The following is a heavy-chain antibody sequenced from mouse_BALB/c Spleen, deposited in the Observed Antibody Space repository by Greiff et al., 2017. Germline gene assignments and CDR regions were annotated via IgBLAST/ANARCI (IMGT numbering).Heavy chain of an antibody. Sequence: VKVEESGPGLVAPSQSLSITCTVSGFSLTGYGVNWVRQPPGKGLEWLGMIWGDGSTDYNSALKSRLSISKDNSKSQVFLKMNSLQTDDTARYYCARDHYRYGGAMDYWGQGTSVTVSS. CDR3: ARDHYRYGGAMDY. V-gene: IGHV2-6-7*01. J-gene: IGHJ4*01. D-gene: IGHD2-14*01. CDR1: GFSLTGYG. CDR2: IWGDGST.